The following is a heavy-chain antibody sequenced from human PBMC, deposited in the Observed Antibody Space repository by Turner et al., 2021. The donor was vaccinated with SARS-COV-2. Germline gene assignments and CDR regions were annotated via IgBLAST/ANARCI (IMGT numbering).Heavy chain of an antibody. CDR3: ARRVWLRAHFDY. CDR1: GGSISSSSYY. CDR2: IYDSGST. Sequence: QLQLQESGPGLVKPSETLSLTCTVPGGSISSSSYYWGWIRQPPGKGLECIGSIYDSGSTYYNPSLKSRVTISVDTSKNQFSLKLSSVTAADTAVYYCARRVWLRAHFDYWGQGTLVTVSS. J-gene: IGHJ4*02. V-gene: IGHV4-39*01. D-gene: IGHD5-12*01.